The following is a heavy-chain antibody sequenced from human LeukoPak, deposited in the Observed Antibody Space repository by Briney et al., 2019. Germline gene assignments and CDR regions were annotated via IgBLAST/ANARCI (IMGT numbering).Heavy chain of an antibody. CDR1: GASVGSAGYY. V-gene: IGHV4-61*08. D-gene: IGHD1-26*01. J-gene: IGHJ4*02. CDR2: IYYIRNT. Sequence: SETLCLTCTVSGASVGSAGYYWSWIRQPPGGGLECIVYIYYIRNTNYNPSLKSRVTMSVDPSKNQFSLKLNSVTAADTAVYYCARTQSQSGSYRYYFGYWGQRTLVTVPS. CDR3: ARTQSQSGSYRYYFGY.